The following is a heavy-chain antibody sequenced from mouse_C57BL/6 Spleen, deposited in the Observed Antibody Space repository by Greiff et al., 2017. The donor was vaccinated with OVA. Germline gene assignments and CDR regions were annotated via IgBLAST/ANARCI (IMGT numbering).Heavy chain of an antibody. CDR1: GYSITCGYY. V-gene: IGHV3-6*01. J-gene: IGHJ4*01. CDR2: ISYDGSN. Sequence: EVQLQESGPGLVKPSQSLSLTCPVTGYSITCGYYWHWIRQFPGNKLEWMGYISYDGSNNYNPSLKNRISITRGTSKNPFFLKLNSVTTEDTATYYCAGYYGSSLYYYAMDYGGQGTSVTVSS. CDR3: AGYYGSSLYYYAMDY. D-gene: IGHD1-1*01.